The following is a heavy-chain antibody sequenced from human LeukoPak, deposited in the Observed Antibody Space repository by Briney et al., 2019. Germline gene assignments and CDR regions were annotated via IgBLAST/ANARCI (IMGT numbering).Heavy chain of an antibody. J-gene: IGHJ4*02. CDR1: GFTFSSYS. CDR3: ARGDGDLRFEFDY. D-gene: IGHD4-17*01. Sequence: KSGGSLRLSCAASGFTFSSYSMNWVRQAPGKGLEWVSSISSSSSYIYYADSVKGRFTISRDNAKNSLYLQMNSLRAEDTAVYYCARGDGDLRFEFDYWGQGTLVTVSS. V-gene: IGHV3-21*01. CDR2: ISSSSSYI.